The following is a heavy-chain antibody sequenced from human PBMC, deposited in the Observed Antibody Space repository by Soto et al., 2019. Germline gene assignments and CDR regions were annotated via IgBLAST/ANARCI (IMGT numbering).Heavy chain of an antibody. CDR2: ISSNGGST. D-gene: IGHD4-17*01. Sequence: GGSLRLSCAASGFTFSSYAMHWVRQAPGKGLEYVSAISSNGGSTYYANSVKGRFTISRDNSKNTLYLQMNSLRAEDTAVYYCAKGFRTTVTTLAVFDYWGQGTLVTVSS. CDR1: GFTFSSYA. CDR3: AKGFRTTVTTLAVFDY. J-gene: IGHJ4*02. V-gene: IGHV3-64*01.